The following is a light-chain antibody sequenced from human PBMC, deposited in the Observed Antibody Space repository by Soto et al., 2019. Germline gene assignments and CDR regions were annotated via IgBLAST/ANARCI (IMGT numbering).Light chain of an antibody. V-gene: IGKV1-5*01. Sequence: DIQMTQSPPTLSASVGDRVTITCRASQSISSWLAWYQQKPGKAPKLLIYDASSLESGVPSRFSGSGSGTEFTLTISSLQPDDFATYYCQQAWTFGQGTKVDIK. CDR3: QQAWT. CDR2: DAS. J-gene: IGKJ1*01. CDR1: QSISSW.